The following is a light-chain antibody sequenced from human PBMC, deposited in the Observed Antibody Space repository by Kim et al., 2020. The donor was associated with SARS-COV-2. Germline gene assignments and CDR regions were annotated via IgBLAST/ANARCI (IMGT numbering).Light chain of an antibody. CDR1: QNIHTY. Sequence: DIQMTQSPSSLSASVGDRVTITCRSSQNIHTYLNWYQQKPGKAPELLIYGASSLQSGVPSRFSGSGSGTDFTLTINTLQPEDFATYYCQQSYTIPRVTCGQGTELEI. V-gene: IGKV1-39*01. J-gene: IGKJ2*01. CDR3: QQSYTIPRVT. CDR2: GAS.